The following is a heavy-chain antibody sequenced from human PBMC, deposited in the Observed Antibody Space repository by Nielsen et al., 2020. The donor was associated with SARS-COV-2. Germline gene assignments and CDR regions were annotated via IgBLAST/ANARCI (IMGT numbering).Heavy chain of an antibody. J-gene: IGHJ4*02. Sequence: GGPLRLSCTASGFTFGDYAMSWVRQAPGKGLEWVGFIRSKASGGTTEYAASVKGRFIISRDDSKSIAYLQMNSLKTEDTAVYHCTSTTNQFDYWGQGTLVTVSS. CDR2: IRSKASGGTT. V-gene: IGHV3-49*04. CDR3: TSTTNQFDY. D-gene: IGHD1-1*01. CDR1: GFTFGDYA.